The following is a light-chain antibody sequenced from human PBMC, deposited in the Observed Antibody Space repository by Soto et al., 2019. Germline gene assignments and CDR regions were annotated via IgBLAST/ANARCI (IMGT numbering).Light chain of an antibody. CDR2: GAS. CDR1: QSFSSSY. Sequence: EIVLTQSPGTLSLSPGERATLSCRASQSFSSSYLAWYQQKPGQAPRLLIYGASRRATGIPNRFSGSGSGTDFTLTISRLEPEDFAVYYCQQYGSSPTFGQGTKLEIK. V-gene: IGKV3-20*01. CDR3: QQYGSSPT. J-gene: IGKJ2*01.